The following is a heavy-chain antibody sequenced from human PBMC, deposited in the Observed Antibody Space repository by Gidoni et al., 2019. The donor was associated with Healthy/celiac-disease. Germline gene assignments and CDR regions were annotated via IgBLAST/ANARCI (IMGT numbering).Heavy chain of an antibody. Sequence: QVQLVESGGGVVQPGRSLRLSCAASGFTFSSYGMHWVRQAPGKGLGWVAVIWYDGSNKYYADSVKGRFTISRDNSKNTLYLQMNSLRAEDTAVYYCARGSSSWDFDYWGQGTLVTVSS. J-gene: IGHJ4*02. CDR3: ARGSSSWDFDY. CDR1: GFTFSSYG. V-gene: IGHV3-33*01. CDR2: IWYDGSNK. D-gene: IGHD2-2*01.